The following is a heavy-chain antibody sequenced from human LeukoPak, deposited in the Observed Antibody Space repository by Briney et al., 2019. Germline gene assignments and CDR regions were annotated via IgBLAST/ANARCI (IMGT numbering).Heavy chain of an antibody. J-gene: IGHJ4*02. Sequence: PGGSLRLSCAASGFTFSSYGMHWVRQAPGKGLEWVAVISYDGSNKYYADSVKGRFTISRDNSKNTLYLQMNSLRAEDTAVYYCARSGIAARPRADYWGQGTLSPSPQ. CDR3: ARSGIAARPRADY. CDR1: GFTFSSYG. D-gene: IGHD6-6*01. CDR2: ISYDGSNK. V-gene: IGHV3-30*03.